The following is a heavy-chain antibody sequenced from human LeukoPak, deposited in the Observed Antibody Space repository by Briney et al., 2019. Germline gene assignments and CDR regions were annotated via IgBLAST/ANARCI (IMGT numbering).Heavy chain of an antibody. D-gene: IGHD5-18*01. J-gene: IGHJ4*02. CDR2: INPNSGGT. CDR3: ARESGYSYGYAY. V-gene: IGHV1-2*02. Sequence: ASVKVSCKASGYTFTGYYMHWVRQAPGQGLEWMGWINPNSGGTNYAQKFQGRVTMTRDTSITTAYMELSRLRSDDTAVYYCARESGYSYGYAYWGQGTLVTVSS. CDR1: GYTFTGYY.